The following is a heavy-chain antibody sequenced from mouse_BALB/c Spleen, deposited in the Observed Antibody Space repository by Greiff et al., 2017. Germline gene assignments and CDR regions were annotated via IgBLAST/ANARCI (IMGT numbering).Heavy chain of an antibody. CDR2: ISSGSSTI. J-gene: IGHJ4*01. CDR1: GFTFSSFG. D-gene: IGHD1-1*01. Sequence: EVKVVESGGGLVQPGGSRKLSCAASGFTFSSFGMHWVRQAPEKGLEWVAYISSGSSTIYYADTVKGRFTISRDDPKNTLFLQMTSLRSEDTAMYYCARGKDYYGSSIYAMDYWGQGTSVTVSS. V-gene: IGHV5-17*02. CDR3: ARGKDYYGSSIYAMDY.